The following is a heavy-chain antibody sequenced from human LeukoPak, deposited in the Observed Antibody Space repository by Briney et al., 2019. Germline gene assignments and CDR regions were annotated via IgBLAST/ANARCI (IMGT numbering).Heavy chain of an antibody. V-gene: IGHV3-21*01. Sequence: GGSLRLSCAASGFTFSNYSMRWVRQAPGKGLEWVSSISSSSSYIYYADSVKGRFTISRGNAKNSLYLQMNSLRAEDTAVYYCARDDYYYGSGSPIDYWGQGTLVTVSS. CDR1: GFTFSNYS. CDR3: ARDDYYYGSGSPIDY. J-gene: IGHJ4*02. CDR2: ISSSSSYI. D-gene: IGHD3-10*01.